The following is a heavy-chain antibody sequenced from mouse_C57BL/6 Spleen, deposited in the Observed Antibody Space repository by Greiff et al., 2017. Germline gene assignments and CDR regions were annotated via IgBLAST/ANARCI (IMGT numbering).Heavy chain of an antibody. Sequence: QVQLQQPGTELVKPGASVKLSCKASGYTFTSYWMHWVKQRPGQGLEWIGNINPSNGGTNYNEKFKSKATLTVDKSSSTAYMQLSSLTSEDSAVYYCARWRISTVVPWGYFDVWGTGTTVTVSS. CDR2: INPSNGGT. V-gene: IGHV1-53*01. CDR1: GYTFTSYW. J-gene: IGHJ1*03. D-gene: IGHD1-1*01. CDR3: ARWRISTVVPWGYFDV.